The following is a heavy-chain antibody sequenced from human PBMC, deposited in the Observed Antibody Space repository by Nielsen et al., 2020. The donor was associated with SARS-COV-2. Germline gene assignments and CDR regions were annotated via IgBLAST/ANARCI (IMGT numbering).Heavy chain of an antibody. D-gene: IGHD1-26*01. Sequence: GGSLRLSCAASGFTFSSYAMSWVRQAPGKGLEWVSVIYSAGSSTYYADSVKGRFTISRDNSKNTLYLQMNSLRPEDTAVYYCAKSLLVGGFPGYGMDVWGQGTMVTVS. CDR2: IYSAGSST. CDR1: GFTFSSYA. V-gene: IGHV3-23*03. CDR3: AKSLLVGGFPGYGMDV. J-gene: IGHJ6*02.